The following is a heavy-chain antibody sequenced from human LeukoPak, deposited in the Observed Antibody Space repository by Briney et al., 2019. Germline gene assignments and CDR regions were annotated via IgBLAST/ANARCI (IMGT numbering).Heavy chain of an antibody. D-gene: IGHD2-2*01. V-gene: IGHV3-30-3*01. CDR2: ISYDGSNK. J-gene: IGHJ4*02. CDR3: ARGEGRYQLLQDFDY. CDR1: GFTFSSYA. Sequence: GGSLRLSCAASGFTFSSYAMHWVRQAPGKGLEWVAVISYDGSNKYYADSVKGRFTISRDNSKNTLYLQMNSLRAEDTAVYYCARGEGRYQLLQDFDYWCQGTLVTVSS.